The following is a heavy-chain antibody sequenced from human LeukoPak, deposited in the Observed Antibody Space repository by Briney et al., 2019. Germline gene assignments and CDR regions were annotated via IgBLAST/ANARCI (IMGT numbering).Heavy chain of an antibody. V-gene: IGHV5-51*01. CDR2: IYPGDSDT. D-gene: IGHD3-10*01. Sequence: GESLKISCKGSGYSFNTYWIGWVRQMPGKGLEWMGIIYPGDSDTRYSPSFQGQVTISADKSISTAYLQWSSLKASDTAMYYCASGYGSGTRGFWFDPWGQGTLVTVSS. CDR1: GYSFNTYW. CDR3: ASGYGSGTRGFWFDP. J-gene: IGHJ5*02.